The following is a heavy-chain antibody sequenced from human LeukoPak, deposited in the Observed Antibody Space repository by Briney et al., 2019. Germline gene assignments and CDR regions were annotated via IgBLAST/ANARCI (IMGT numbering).Heavy chain of an antibody. CDR1: GFTFSSYA. V-gene: IGHV3-23*01. Sequence: GGSLSLSCAASGFTFSSYAMSWVRQAPGKGLEWVSAISGSGGSTYYADSVKGRFTISRDNSKSTLYLQMNSLRAEDTAVYYCAKEPGIAARRTYFDYWGQGTLVTVSS. J-gene: IGHJ4*02. CDR3: AKEPGIAARRTYFDY. D-gene: IGHD6-6*01. CDR2: ISGSGGST.